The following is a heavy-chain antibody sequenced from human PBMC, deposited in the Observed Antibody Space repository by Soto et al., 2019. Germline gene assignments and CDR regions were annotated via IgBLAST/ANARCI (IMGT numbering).Heavy chain of an antibody. D-gene: IGHD6-19*01. J-gene: IGHJ6*02. CDR2: INAGNGNT. CDR3: GVAVAGTAGMDV. Sequence: ASVKVSCKASEYTFTNYALHWVRQAPGQRLEWMGWINAGNGNTKYSQKFQGRVTITRDTSASTAYMELSSLRSEDTAVYYCGVAVAGTAGMDVWGQGTTVTVSS. CDR1: EYTFTNYA. V-gene: IGHV1-3*01.